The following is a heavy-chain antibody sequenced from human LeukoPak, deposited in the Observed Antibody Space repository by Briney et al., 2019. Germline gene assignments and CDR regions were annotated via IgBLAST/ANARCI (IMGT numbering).Heavy chain of an antibody. D-gene: IGHD2-8*01. CDR2: IFSGGST. CDR1: GFTVSSNY. Sequence: RGSLRLSCEVSGFTVSSNYMSWVRQAPGKGLEWVSVIFSGGSTNYAESVKGRFTISRDTAKNTLSLQMNSLRVEDTAVYYCARGGARRYCTNGVCHYFDYWGQGTLVTVSS. J-gene: IGHJ4*02. V-gene: IGHV3-66*01. CDR3: ARGGARRYCTNGVCHYFDY.